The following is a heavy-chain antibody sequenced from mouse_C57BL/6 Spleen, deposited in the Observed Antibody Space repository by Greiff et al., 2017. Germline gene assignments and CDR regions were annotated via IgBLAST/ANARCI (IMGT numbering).Heavy chain of an antibody. CDR3: ARGDYYGSSNAMDY. V-gene: IGHV1-69*01. Sequence: QVQLQQSGAELVMPGASVKLSCKASGYTFTSYWMHWVKQRPGQGLEWIGEIDPSDSYTNYNQKFKGKSTLTVDKSSSTAYMQLSSLTSEDSAVYYCARGDYYGSSNAMDYWGQGTSVTVSS. J-gene: IGHJ4*01. D-gene: IGHD1-1*01. CDR1: GYTFTSYW. CDR2: IDPSDSYT.